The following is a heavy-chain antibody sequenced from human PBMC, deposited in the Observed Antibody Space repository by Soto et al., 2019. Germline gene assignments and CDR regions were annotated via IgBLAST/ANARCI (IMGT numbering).Heavy chain of an antibody. J-gene: IGHJ4*02. D-gene: IGHD5-12*01. CDR2: ISSSSSYI. CDR1: GFTFSTYS. Sequence: PLGALRLSCAASGFTFSTYSMNWVRQAPGKGLEWVSSISSSSSYIYYADSVKSRFTISRDNATNSLYLQMNSLRAADTAVYYCAREEGHSGYDLWVQGTLVTVSS. CDR3: AREEGHSGYDL. V-gene: IGHV3-21*01.